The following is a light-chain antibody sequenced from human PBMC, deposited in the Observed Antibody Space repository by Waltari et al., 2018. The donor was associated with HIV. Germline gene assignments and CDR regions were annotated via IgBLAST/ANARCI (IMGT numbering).Light chain of an antibody. Sequence: EIVMTQSPATLSVSPGDRATLSCRASQSVSNNLAWYQQKPGQAPRLLIYGASTRATGIPARFSGSGSGTEFTLTISSLQSEDFAVYYCQQYNNWPRTFGQGTKLESK. CDR3: QQYNNWPRT. CDR2: GAS. CDR1: QSVSNN. J-gene: IGKJ2*01. V-gene: IGKV3-15*01.